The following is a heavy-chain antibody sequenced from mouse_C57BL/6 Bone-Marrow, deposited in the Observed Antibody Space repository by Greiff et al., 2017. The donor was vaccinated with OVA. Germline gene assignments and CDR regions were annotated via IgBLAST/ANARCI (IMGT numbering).Heavy chain of an antibody. CDR3: ARSEDDGYDVAWFAY. J-gene: IGHJ3*01. V-gene: IGHV1-18*01. CDR2: INPNNGGT. D-gene: IGHD2-2*01. CDR1: GYTFTDYN. Sequence: EVQLQQSGPELVKPGASVKLPCKASGYTFTDYNMDWVKQSHGKSLEWIGDINPNNGGTYYHQKFKGKATMTVDKSTSTDYMELRSLTSEDTAGYYCARSEDDGYDVAWFAYWGQGTLVTVSA.